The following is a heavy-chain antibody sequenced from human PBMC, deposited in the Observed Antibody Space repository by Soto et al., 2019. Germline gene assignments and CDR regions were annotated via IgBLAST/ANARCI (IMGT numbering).Heavy chain of an antibody. CDR1: GFTFSSYA. D-gene: IGHD6-13*01. J-gene: IGHJ4*02. V-gene: IGHV3-23*01. CDR3: ARRSSSGYFDY. CDR2: ISGSDGST. Sequence: EVQLLESGGGLVQPGGSLRLSCAASGFTFSSYAMNWVRQAPGKGLEWVSVISGSDGSTDYADSVKGRFTISRDNSKITLNLQMNSLRAEDTAVYYCARRSSSGYFDYWGQGTLVTVSS.